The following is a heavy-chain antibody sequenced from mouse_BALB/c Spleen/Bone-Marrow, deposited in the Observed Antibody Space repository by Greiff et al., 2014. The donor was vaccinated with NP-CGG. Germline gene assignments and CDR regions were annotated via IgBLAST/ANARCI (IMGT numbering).Heavy chain of an antibody. CDR3: ASLFRGAMDY. J-gene: IGHJ4*01. Sequence: EVKLVESGGGLVKPGGSLKLSCAASGFTFGSYAMSWVRQTPEKRLEWVATISSGGSYTYYPDSVKGRFTISRDNAKNTLYLQMSSLRSEDTAMYYCASLFRGAMDYWGQGTSVTVSS. V-gene: IGHV5-9-1*01. CDR2: ISSGGSYT. CDR1: GFTFGSYA.